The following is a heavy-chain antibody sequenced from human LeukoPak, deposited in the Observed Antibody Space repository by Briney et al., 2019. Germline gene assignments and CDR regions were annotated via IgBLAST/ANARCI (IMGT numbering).Heavy chain of an antibody. D-gene: IGHD7-27*01. CDR2: INQDGSEK. V-gene: IGHV3-7*01. CDR1: GFTFSSYW. CDR3: AREASVTWGLSGGAFDI. Sequence: PGGSLRLSCAASGFTFSSYWMSWVRQAPGKGLEWVANINQDGSEKYYVDSVKGRFTISRDNAKNSLYLQMNSLRAEDTAVYYCAREASVTWGLSGGAFDIWGQGTMVTVSS. J-gene: IGHJ3*02.